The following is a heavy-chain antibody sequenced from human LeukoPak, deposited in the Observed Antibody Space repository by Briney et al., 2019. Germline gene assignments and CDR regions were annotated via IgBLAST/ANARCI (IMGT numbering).Heavy chain of an antibody. J-gene: IGHJ5*02. CDR2: FDPEDGET. Sequence: SVKVSCKVSGYTLTELSMHWVRQAPGKGLEWMGGFDPEDGETIYAQKFQGRVTMTEDTSTDTAYMELSSLRSEDTAVYYCATSVLLWFGEGRWFDPWGQGTLVTVSS. CDR3: ATSVLLWFGEGRWFDP. V-gene: IGHV1-24*01. D-gene: IGHD3-10*01. CDR1: GYTLTELS.